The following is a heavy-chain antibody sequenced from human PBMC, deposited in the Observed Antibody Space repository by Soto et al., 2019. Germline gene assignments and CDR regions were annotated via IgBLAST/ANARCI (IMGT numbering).Heavy chain of an antibody. V-gene: IGHV3-23*01. CDR2: ISGSGGST. D-gene: IGHD1-26*01. J-gene: IGHJ6*03. Sequence: GGSLRLSSAASGFTFSSYAVSWVRQDPGKGLEWVSAISGSGGSTYYADSVKGRFTISRDNSKNTLYLQMNSLRAEDTAVYYCAKGSEDYYYYYMDVWGKGTTVTVSS. CDR3: AKGSEDYYYYYMDV. CDR1: GFTFSSYA.